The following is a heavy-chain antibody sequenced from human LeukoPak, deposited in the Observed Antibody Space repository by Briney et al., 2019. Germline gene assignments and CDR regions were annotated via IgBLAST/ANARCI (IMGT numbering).Heavy chain of an antibody. Sequence: GGSLRLSCAASGFTFSSYGMHWVRQAPGKGLEWVAFIRYDGSNKYYADSVKGRFTISRDNSKNTLYLQMNSLRAEDTAVYYCAKDMVTVTSEGYWGQGTLVTVSS. CDR3: AKDMVTVTSEGY. D-gene: IGHD5-18*01. CDR1: GFTFSSYG. CDR2: IRYDGSNK. J-gene: IGHJ4*02. V-gene: IGHV3-30*02.